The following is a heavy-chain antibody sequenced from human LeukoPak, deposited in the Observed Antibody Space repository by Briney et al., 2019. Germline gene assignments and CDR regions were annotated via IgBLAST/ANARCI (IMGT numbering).Heavy chain of an antibody. Sequence: GGSLRLSCAASGFTLSSYGMNRVRQAPGKGLEWISYISSRSTTTYYADSVKDRFTISRDNAKNSLYLQMNSPRAEDTAVYYCARDRSFYSTTGTCFDYWGRGIPVTVSS. V-gene: IGHV3-48*01. CDR2: ISSRSTTT. CDR1: GFTLSSYG. D-gene: IGHD4-17*01. CDR3: ARDRSFYSTTGTCFDY. J-gene: IGHJ4*02.